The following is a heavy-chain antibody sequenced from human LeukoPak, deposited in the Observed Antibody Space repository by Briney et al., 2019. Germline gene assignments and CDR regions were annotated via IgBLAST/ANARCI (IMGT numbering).Heavy chain of an antibody. J-gene: IGHJ5*02. D-gene: IGHD2-15*01. V-gene: IGHV4-59*01. Sequence: SETLSLTCTVSGGSISSYYWSWIRQPPGKGLEWIGYIYYSGSTNYNPSLKSRVTISVDTSKNQFSLKLRSVTAADSAVYYCARVSPIVLVVAATPGWFDPWGQGTLVTVSS. CDR1: GGSISSYY. CDR2: IYYSGST. CDR3: ARVSPIVLVVAATPGWFDP.